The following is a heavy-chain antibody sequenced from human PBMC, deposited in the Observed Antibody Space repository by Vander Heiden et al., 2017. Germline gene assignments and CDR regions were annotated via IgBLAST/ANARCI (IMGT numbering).Heavy chain of an antibody. CDR2: LYNGGST. D-gene: IGHD5-12*01. V-gene: IGHV4-39*01. CDR3: ARHQGGYDR. Sequence: QLQVQESGPGLVKPSETLSLTCTVSGGSVSSSSYYGGWVRQPPGKGLEWIGSLYNGGSTYYNPSLKSRVTISVDTSKNQFSLNLSSVTAADTAVYYCARHQGGYDRWGQGTLVTVSS. CDR1: GGSVSSSSYY. J-gene: IGHJ4*02.